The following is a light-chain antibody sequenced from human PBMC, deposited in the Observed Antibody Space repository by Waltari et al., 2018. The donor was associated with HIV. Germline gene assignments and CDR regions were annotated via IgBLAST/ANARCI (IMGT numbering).Light chain of an antibody. Sequence: DIQMTQSPSSLSAFVGDRVTITCRASQSIRNYLNWYQQKPGKAPKLLMYAASSLQSGVPSRFSGSGSGTDFTLTISSLQPEDFATYYCQQSYSTPRTFGQGTKVEFK. CDR2: AAS. CDR1: QSIRNY. CDR3: QQSYSTPRT. V-gene: IGKV1-39*01. J-gene: IGKJ1*01.